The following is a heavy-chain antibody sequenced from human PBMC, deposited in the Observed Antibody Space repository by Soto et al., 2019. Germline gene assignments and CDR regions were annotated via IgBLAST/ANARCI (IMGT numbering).Heavy chain of an antibody. CDR1: GGYVSSYY. D-gene: IGHD4-4*01. V-gene: IGHV4-59*08. J-gene: IGHJ4*02. CDR3: ARHSNRNYGLYYFDY. Sequence: PSETLSLTCTVSGGYVSSYYWSWIRQSPGKGLEWIGYIYYSGSTKYKPSLKSRVTMSVDTSKNQFSLKLSSATAADTSVYYCARHSNRNYGLYYFDYWGLGALVTVSS. CDR2: IYYSGST.